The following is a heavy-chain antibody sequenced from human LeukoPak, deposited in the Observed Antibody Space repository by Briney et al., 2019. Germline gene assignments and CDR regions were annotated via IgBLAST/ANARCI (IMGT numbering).Heavy chain of an antibody. Sequence: SETLSLTCAVSGGSISSSNWWSWVRQPPGKGLEWIGEIYHSGSTNYNPSLKSRATISVDKSKNHFSLKLSSVTAADTAVYYCARAEGSSSHSVDYWGQGTLVTVSS. CDR1: GGSISSSNW. D-gene: IGHD6-6*01. V-gene: IGHV4-4*02. CDR3: ARAEGSSSHSVDY. J-gene: IGHJ4*02. CDR2: IYHSGST.